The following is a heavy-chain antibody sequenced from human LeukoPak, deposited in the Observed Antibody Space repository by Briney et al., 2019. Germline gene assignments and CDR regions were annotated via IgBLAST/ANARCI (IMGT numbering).Heavy chain of an antibody. CDR3: ARRQGCSSTSCPPDS. Sequence: GQPLKISCRGSGYSFTTYWIGWVRQMPGKGLEWMGIIYPGDSDTRYSPSSQGQVTRSADKSINTAYLQWSSLKASDTAMYYCARRQGCSSTSCPPDSWGQGTLVTVSS. J-gene: IGHJ4*02. CDR1: GYSFTTYW. V-gene: IGHV5-51*01. CDR2: IYPGDSDT. D-gene: IGHD2-2*01.